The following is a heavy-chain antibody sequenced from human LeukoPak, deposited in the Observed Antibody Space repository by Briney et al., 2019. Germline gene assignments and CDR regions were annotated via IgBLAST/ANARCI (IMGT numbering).Heavy chain of an antibody. D-gene: IGHD6-19*01. J-gene: IGHJ6*02. CDR2: ISGSGGST. CDR3: ARDRIAVAGGRYYYYGMDV. CDR1: GFTFSSYA. Sequence: PGGSLRLSCAASGFTFSSYAMSWVRQAPGKGLEWVSAISGSGGSTYYADSVKGRFTISRDNSKNTLYLQMNSLRAEDTAVYYCARDRIAVAGGRYYYYGMDVWGQGTTVTVSS. V-gene: IGHV3-23*01.